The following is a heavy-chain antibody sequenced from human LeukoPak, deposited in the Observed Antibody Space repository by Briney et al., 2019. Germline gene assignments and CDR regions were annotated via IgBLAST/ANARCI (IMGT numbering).Heavy chain of an antibody. J-gene: IGHJ5*02. V-gene: IGHV3-74*01. D-gene: IGHD1-26*01. CDR1: GFTFSYYW. CDR3: ARPVITGRLDP. Sequence: GGSLRLSCTASGFTFSYYWMHWVRQAPGKGPVWVSRINTDGSSTTCADSVKGRFTISRDNAKNTLYLQMNSLRAEDTAVYYCARPVITGRLDPWGQGTLVTVSS. CDR2: INTDGSST.